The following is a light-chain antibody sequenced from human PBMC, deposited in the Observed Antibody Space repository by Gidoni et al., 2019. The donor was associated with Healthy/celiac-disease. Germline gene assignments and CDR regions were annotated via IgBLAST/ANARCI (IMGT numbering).Light chain of an antibody. CDR2: DVS. Sequence: QSALTQPASVSGSPGQSITISCTGTSSDVGGYNYVSWYQQHPGIAPKLMIYDVSNRPSGVSNRFSGFKSGNTASLTISGLQAEDEADYYCSSYTSSSTLEAVFGGGTQLTVL. CDR3: SSYTSSSTLEAV. CDR1: SSDVGGYNY. V-gene: IGLV2-14*03. J-gene: IGLJ7*01.